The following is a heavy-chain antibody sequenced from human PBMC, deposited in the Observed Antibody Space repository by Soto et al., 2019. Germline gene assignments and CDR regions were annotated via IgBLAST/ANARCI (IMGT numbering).Heavy chain of an antibody. V-gene: IGHV3-23*01. CDR1: GFTFSSYA. J-gene: IGHJ4*02. CDR3: VKGREYYDFWSGSPPFDY. CDR2: ISGSGGST. Sequence: GGSLRLSCAASGFTFSSYAMSWVRQAPGKGLEWVSAISGSGGSTYYADSVKGRFTISRDNSKNTLYLQMNSLRAEDTAVYYCVKGREYYDFWSGSPPFDYWGQGTLVTVSS. D-gene: IGHD3-3*01.